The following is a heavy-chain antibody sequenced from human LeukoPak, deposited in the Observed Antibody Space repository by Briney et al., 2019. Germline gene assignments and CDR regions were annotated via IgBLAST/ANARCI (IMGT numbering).Heavy chain of an antibody. D-gene: IGHD4-23*01. V-gene: IGHV4-59*08. Sequence: SETLSLTCTVSGGSISSYYWSWIRQPPGKGLEWIGYIYYSGSTNYNPSLKSRVTISVDTSKNQFSLKLSPVTAADTAVYYCARQGTVVNPFGYWGQGTLVTVSS. J-gene: IGHJ4*02. CDR2: IYYSGST. CDR3: ARQGTVVNPFGY. CDR1: GGSISSYY.